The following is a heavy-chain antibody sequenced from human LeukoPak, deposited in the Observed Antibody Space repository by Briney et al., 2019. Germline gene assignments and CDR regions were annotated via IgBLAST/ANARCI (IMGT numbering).Heavy chain of an antibody. CDR3: ARDLWSGPNYYDSCLDY. D-gene: IGHD3-22*01. CDR2: AYNGNT. V-gene: IGHV1-18*01. Sequence: AYNGNTNYAQKLQGRVTMTTDTSTSTAYMELRSLRSDDTAVYYCARDLWSGPNYYDSCLDYWGQGTLVTVSS. J-gene: IGHJ4*02.